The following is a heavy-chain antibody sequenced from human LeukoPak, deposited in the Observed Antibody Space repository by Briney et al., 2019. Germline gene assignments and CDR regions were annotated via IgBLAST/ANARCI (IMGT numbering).Heavy chain of an antibody. J-gene: IGHJ3*02. V-gene: IGHV4-59*01. CDR3: TRDPPHGAFDI. Sequence: SETLSLTCTVSGGSISSYYWNWIRQPPGKGLEWIGYIYYSGSSNYNPSLKSRVTISVDTSNNQFSLKLSSVTAADTAVYYCTRDPPHGAFDIWGQGTTVTVSS. CDR2: IYYSGSS. CDR1: GGSISSYY.